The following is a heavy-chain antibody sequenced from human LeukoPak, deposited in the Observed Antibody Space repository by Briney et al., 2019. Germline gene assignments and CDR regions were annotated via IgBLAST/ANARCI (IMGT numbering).Heavy chain of an antibody. Sequence: PGGSLRLSCAASGFTFSDYYMSWIRQAPGKGLEWVAVISYDGSTTFYADSVKGRFTFSRDNSRNMLYLQMNSLRPEDTALYYCARETLLLHDAFDIWGQGTMVAVSS. CDR1: GFTFSDYY. CDR2: ISYDGSTT. CDR3: ARETLLLHDAFDI. J-gene: IGHJ3*02. V-gene: IGHV3-30*03.